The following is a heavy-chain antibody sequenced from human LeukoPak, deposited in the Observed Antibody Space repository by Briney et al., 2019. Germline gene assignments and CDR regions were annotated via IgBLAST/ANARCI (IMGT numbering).Heavy chain of an antibody. J-gene: IGHJ4*02. Sequence: SETLSLTCTVSRGSISGSIRSYYWSWLRQPPGKGLEWIGYISSSGSVNDNPSLRSRVTISVDTSKNQFFLNLSSVSAADTAVYYCAGIPLGYSGAYYFDYWGQGTLVTVSP. CDR3: AGIPLGYSGAYYFDY. V-gene: IGHV4-4*09. CDR2: ISSSGSV. CDR1: RGSISGSIRSYY. D-gene: IGHD5-12*01.